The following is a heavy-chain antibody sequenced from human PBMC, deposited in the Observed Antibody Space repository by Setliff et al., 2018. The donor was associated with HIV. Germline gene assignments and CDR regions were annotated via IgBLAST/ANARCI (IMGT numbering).Heavy chain of an antibody. CDR2: IYYSGNT. CDR1: GGSISSSSYY. CDR3: VRHDDRTHMNVIKGFDI. D-gene: IGHD3-10*01. V-gene: IGHV4-39*01. Sequence: SETLSLTCTVSGGSISSSSYYWGWIRQPPGKGLEWIGNIYYSGNTYYNPSLKSRVTVSVDTSKNHFSLHLSSVTAADTAVYYCVRHDDRTHMNVIKGFDIWGQGTMVT. J-gene: IGHJ3*02.